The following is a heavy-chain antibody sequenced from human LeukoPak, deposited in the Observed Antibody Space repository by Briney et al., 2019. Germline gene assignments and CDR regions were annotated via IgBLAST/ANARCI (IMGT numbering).Heavy chain of an antibody. Sequence: PGGSLRLSCAASGFTFGSYSMNWVRQAPGKGLEWVSYISSSSSTIYYADSVKGRFTISRDNAKNSLYLQMNSLRAEDTAVYYCARGDCSGGSCYSEYYYYYMDVWGKGTTVTVSS. V-gene: IGHV3-48*01. CDR1: GFTFGSYS. J-gene: IGHJ6*03. CDR2: ISSSSSTI. D-gene: IGHD2-15*01. CDR3: ARGDCSGGSCYSEYYYYYMDV.